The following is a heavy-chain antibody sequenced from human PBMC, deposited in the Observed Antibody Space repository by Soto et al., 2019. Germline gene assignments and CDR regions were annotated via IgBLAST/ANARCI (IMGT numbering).Heavy chain of an antibody. CDR2: FDPEDGET. CDR1: GYTLTELS. V-gene: IGHV1-24*01. CDR3: AEVLGYCSSTSCYGTGYYYGMDG. Sequence: ASVKVSCKVSGYTLTELSMHWVRQAPGKGLEWMGGFDPEDGETIYAQKFQDRVTMTEDTSTSTAYMELSSLRSEDTAVYYCAEVLGYCSSTSCYGTGYYYGMDGRGQGTTVTVSS. D-gene: IGHD2-2*01. J-gene: IGHJ6*02.